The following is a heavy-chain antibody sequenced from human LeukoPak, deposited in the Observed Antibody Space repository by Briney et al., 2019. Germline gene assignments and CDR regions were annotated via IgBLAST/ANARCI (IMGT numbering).Heavy chain of an antibody. Sequence: TGGSLRLSCAASGFTFDDYGLSWVRQAPGKGLEWVAFIRYDGSNKYYADSVKGRFTISRDNSKNTLYLQMNSLRAEDTAVYYCAKVYYGSGSYFNYWGQGTLVTVSS. V-gene: IGHV3-30*02. CDR2: IRYDGSNK. J-gene: IGHJ4*02. CDR3: AKVYYGSGSYFNY. D-gene: IGHD3-10*01. CDR1: GFTFDDYG.